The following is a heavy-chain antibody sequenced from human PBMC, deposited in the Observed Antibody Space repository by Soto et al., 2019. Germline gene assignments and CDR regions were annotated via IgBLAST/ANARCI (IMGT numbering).Heavy chain of an antibody. V-gene: IGHV3-33*01. J-gene: IGHJ6*02. CDR3: ARDLSRVVPAAIRVAYYYGMDV. D-gene: IGHD2-2*01. CDR1: GFTFSSYG. Sequence: GVSLRLSCAASGFTFSSYGMHWVRQAPGKGLEWVAVIWYDGSNKYYADSVKGRFTISRDNSKNTLYLQMNSLRAEDTAVYYCARDLSRVVPAAIRVAYYYGMDVWGQGTTVTVSS. CDR2: IWYDGSNK.